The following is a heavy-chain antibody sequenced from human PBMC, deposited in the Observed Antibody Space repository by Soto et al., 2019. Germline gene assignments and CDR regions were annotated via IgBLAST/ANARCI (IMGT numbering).Heavy chain of an antibody. J-gene: IGHJ6*02. CDR1: GFTFSSYG. V-gene: IGHV3-33*01. CDR2: IWYDGSNK. Sequence: GGSLRLSCAASGFTFSSYGMHWVRQAPGKGLEWVAVIWYDGSNKYYADSVKGRFTISRDNSKNTLYLQMNSLRAEDTAVYYCARDYIDCSGGSCYFYYGMDVWGQGTTVTVSS. D-gene: IGHD2-15*01. CDR3: ARDYIDCSGGSCYFYYGMDV.